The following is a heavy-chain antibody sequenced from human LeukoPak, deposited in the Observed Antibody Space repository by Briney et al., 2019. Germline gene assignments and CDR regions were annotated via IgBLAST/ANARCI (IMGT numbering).Heavy chain of an antibody. CDR1: GYTFTSYG. J-gene: IGHJ6*02. CDR3: AGDLLIVVVPAAMATSNYGMDV. CDR2: ISAYNGNT. D-gene: IGHD2-2*01. V-gene: IGHV1-18*01. Sequence: ASVKASCKASGYTFTSYGISWVRQAPGQGLEWMGWISAYNGNTNYAQKLQGRVTMTTDTSTSTAYMELRSLRSDDTAVYYCAGDLLIVVVPAAMATSNYGMDVWGQGTTVTVSS.